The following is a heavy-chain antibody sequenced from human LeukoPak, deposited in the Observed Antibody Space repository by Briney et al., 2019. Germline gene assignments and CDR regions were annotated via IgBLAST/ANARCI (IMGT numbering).Heavy chain of an antibody. CDR2: IIPILGIA. J-gene: IGHJ4*02. CDR3: ARETHYYGSGSYSGY. V-gene: IGHV1-69*04. Sequence: SVKVSCKASGGTFSSYAISWVRQAPGQGLEWMGRIIPILGIANYAQKFQGRVTITADKSTSTAYMELSSLRSEDTAVYYCARETHYYGSGSYSGYWGQGTLVTVSS. CDR1: GGTFSSYA. D-gene: IGHD3-10*01.